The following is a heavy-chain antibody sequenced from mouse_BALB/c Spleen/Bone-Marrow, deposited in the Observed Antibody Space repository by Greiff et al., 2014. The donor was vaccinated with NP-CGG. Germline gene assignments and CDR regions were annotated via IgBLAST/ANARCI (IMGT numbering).Heavy chain of an antibody. Sequence: VQLQQSGAELVRPGASVTLSCKASGYTFTDYEMHWVKQTPVHGLEWIGAIDPETGGTAYNQKFKGKATLTVDKSSSTAYMELRSLTSEDSAVYYCTRSLVRRFAYWGQGTLVTVSA. CDR2: IDPETGGT. J-gene: IGHJ3*01. V-gene: IGHV1-15*01. CDR3: TRSLVRRFAY. D-gene: IGHD2-14*01. CDR1: GYTFTDYE.